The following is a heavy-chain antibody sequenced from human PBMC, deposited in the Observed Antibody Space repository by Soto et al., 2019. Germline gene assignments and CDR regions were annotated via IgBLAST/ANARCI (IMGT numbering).Heavy chain of an antibody. CDR3: ARDRRRGTAIVLPVGRDV. Sequence: QVQLVESGGGVVQPGMSLRLSCAASGFTFSSYSMHWVRQAPGKGLEWVAVISYDGSNKYYADSVKGRFTISRDNSKNTLYLQMNSLRAEDTAVYYCARDRRRGTAIVLPVGRDVWGQGTTVTVSS. D-gene: IGHD5-18*01. CDR1: GFTFSSYS. V-gene: IGHV3-30-3*01. J-gene: IGHJ6*02. CDR2: ISYDGSNK.